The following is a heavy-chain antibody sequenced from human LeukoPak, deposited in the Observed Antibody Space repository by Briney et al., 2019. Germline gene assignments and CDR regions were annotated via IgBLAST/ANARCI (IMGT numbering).Heavy chain of an antibody. CDR2: ITRSGSNI. CDR3: ARDYYDTSDCFDY. Sequence: PGGSLRLSCEASGFTFSYYNMSWIRQAPGKGLEWVSYITRSGSNIYYADSVKGRFTISRDNAKNSLFLQMNSLRADDTAVYYCARDYYDTSDCFDYWGQGTLVTVSS. J-gene: IGHJ4*02. CDR1: GFTFSYYN. D-gene: IGHD3-22*01. V-gene: IGHV3-11*01.